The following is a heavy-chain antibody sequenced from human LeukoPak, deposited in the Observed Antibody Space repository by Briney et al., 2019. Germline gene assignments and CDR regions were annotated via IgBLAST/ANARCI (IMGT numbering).Heavy chain of an antibody. Sequence: GGSLRLSCVVSGFAFRDWWMSWVRQAPGKGLEYVANIKEDGSEKNYMDSAKGRFTISRDNAKNSLYLQMNSLRAEDTAVYYCAELGITMIGGVWGKGTTVTISS. CDR3: AELGITMIGGV. V-gene: IGHV3-7*01. CDR1: GFAFRDWW. CDR2: IKEDGSEK. D-gene: IGHD3-10*02. J-gene: IGHJ6*04.